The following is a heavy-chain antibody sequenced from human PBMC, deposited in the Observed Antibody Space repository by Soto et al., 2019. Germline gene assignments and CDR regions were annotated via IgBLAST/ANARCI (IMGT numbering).Heavy chain of an antibody. Sequence: QVQLVESGGGVVQPGRSLRLSCAASGFTFSSYGMHWVRQAPGKGLEWVAVIWYDGSNKYYADSVKGRFTISRDNSKNSLYLQKNNLRAEDTAVYYCARDLGDDYGDYYYYYGMDVWGQGTTVTVSS. J-gene: IGHJ6*02. CDR3: ARDLGDDYGDYYYYYGMDV. CDR1: GFTFSSYG. D-gene: IGHD4-17*01. V-gene: IGHV3-33*01. CDR2: IWYDGSNK.